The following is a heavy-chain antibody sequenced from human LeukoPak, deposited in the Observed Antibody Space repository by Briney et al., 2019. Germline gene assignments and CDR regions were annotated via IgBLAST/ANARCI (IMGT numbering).Heavy chain of an antibody. CDR2: IHYSGST. D-gene: IGHD3-10*01. CDR1: GGSISSSSYY. J-gene: IGHJ4*02. CDR3: ATSGSYYRAPDY. Sequence: SETLSLTCTVSGGSISSSSYYWGWIRQPPGKGLEWVGTIHYSGSTYYNPSLKSRVSMSVDTSKNQFSLRLSSVTAADTAVYYCATSGSYYRAPDYWGQGTLVTVSA. V-gene: IGHV4-39*01.